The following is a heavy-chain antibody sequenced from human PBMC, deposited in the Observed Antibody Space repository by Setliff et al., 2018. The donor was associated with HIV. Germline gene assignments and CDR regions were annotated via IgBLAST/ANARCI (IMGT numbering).Heavy chain of an antibody. D-gene: IGHD6-13*01. CDR1: GFAFSDYG. CDR3: ARSRAAGFDY. CDR2: ISYDGGNE. V-gene: IGHV3-30*03. J-gene: IGHJ4*02. Sequence: PGGSLRLSCAASGFAFSDYGMHWVRQAPGKGLEWVTLISYDGGNEYHADSVKGRFTISRDNAKNSLYLQMNSLRAEDTAVYYCARSRAAGFDYWGQGTLVTVSS.